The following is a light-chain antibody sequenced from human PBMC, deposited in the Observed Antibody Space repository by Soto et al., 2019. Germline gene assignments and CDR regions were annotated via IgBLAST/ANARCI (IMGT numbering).Light chain of an antibody. CDR1: QSVSSN. J-gene: IGKJ2*02. Sequence: EIVMTQSPATLSVSPGERATLSCRASQSVSSNLAWYQQKPGQAPSLLIYGASTRATGIPARFSGSGSGTEFTLTISSLQSEDFSVYYCQQYNNWPRGTLGQGTKLEIK. CDR2: GAS. V-gene: IGKV3-15*01. CDR3: QQYNNWPRGT.